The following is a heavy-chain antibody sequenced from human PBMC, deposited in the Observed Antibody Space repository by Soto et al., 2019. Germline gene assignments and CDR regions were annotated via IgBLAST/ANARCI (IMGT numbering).Heavy chain of an antibody. J-gene: IGHJ4*02. CDR3: ARDMITFGGAHGPNDY. CDR2: ISSSSSTI. Sequence: RLSCAASGFTFSSYSMNWVRQAPGKGLEWVSYISSSSSTIYYADSVKGRFTISRDNAKNSLYLQMNSLRAEDTAVYYCARDMITFGGAHGPNDYWGQGTLVTVSS. V-gene: IGHV3-48*01. CDR1: GFTFSSYS. D-gene: IGHD3-16*01.